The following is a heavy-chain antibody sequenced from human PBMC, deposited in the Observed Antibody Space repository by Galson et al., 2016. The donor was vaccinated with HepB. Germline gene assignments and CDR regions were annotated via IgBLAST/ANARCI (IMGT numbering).Heavy chain of an antibody. D-gene: IGHD3-10*01. V-gene: IGHV3-53*01. CDR1: GFTVSNNY. CDR2: IYSGGRT. Sequence: SLRLSCAASGFTVSNNYMSWVRQAPGKGLEWVSVIYSGGRTYYADSVRGRFTISRDNTKNTLFLQMNNLRAEDTAVYYCVRGLWFGDLFQPDSWGQGTLVTVSS. CDR3: VRGLWFGDLFQPDS. J-gene: IGHJ4*02.